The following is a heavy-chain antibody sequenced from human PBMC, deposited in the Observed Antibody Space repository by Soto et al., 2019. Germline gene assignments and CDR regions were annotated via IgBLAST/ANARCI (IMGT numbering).Heavy chain of an antibody. CDR1: GGSFIGYY. D-gene: IGHD3-10*01. CDR2: INHSGST. Sequence: LELLSLTCAVYGGSFIGYYWSWIRQPPGKGLEWIGEINHSGSTNYNPSLKSRVTISVDTSKDQFSLKLSSVTAADTAVYYCARGFGDHYGMDVWGQGTTVTVSS. J-gene: IGHJ6*02. V-gene: IGHV4-34*01. CDR3: ARGFGDHYGMDV.